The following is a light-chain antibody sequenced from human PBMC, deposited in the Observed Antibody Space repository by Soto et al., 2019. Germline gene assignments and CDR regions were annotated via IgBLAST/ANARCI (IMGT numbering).Light chain of an antibody. CDR2: SNN. CDR3: AAWDHSLLYV. V-gene: IGLV1-44*01. Sequence: QSVLTQPPSASGTPGQRVTISCSGSSSNIGRNTVNWYQQFPATAPKLLIYSNNQRPSGVPDRISGSKSGTSASLAISGLQSEDEADYYCAAWDHSLLYVFGTGTKVTVL. J-gene: IGLJ1*01. CDR1: SSNIGRNT.